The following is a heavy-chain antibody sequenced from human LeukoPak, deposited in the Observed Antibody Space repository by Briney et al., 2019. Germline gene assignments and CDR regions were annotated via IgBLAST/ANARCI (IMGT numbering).Heavy chain of an antibody. D-gene: IGHD6-19*01. Sequence: GGSLRLSCAASEFTFSSYAMQWVRQAPGKGLEWVAVISYDGSNKYYADSVKGRFTISRDNSKNTLYLQMNSLRAEDTAVYYCARDWQQWLGGYFDYWGQGTLVTVSS. CDR2: ISYDGSNK. V-gene: IGHV3-30-3*01. J-gene: IGHJ4*02. CDR1: EFTFSSYA. CDR3: ARDWQQWLGGYFDY.